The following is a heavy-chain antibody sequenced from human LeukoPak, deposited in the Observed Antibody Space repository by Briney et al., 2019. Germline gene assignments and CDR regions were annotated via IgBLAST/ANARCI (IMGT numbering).Heavy chain of an antibody. V-gene: IGHV3-7*03. CDR1: GFTFSNYW. D-gene: IGHD2-2*01. CDR2: INRDGSER. J-gene: IGHJ4*02. CDR3: AKDRGVNYCSSSSCPFDFDY. Sequence: GGSLRLSCAASGFTFSNYWMTWVRQAPGKGLEWVANINRDGSERYYVDSVKGRFTISRDDAKSSLYLQMTSLRAEDTAVYYCAKDRGVNYCSSSSCPFDFDYWGQGTLVTVSS.